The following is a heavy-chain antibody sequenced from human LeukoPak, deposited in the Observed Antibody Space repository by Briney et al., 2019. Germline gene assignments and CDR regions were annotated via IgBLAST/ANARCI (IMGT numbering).Heavy chain of an antibody. CDR2: ISNSGSTI. V-gene: IGHV3-11*01. J-gene: IGHJ4*02. D-gene: IGHD2-2*01. Sequence: GGSLRLSCAASGFAFSDYYMSWIRQAPGKGLEWVSYISNSGSTIYYADSVKGRFTISRDNAKNSLYLQMNSLRAEDTAVYYCAKGLPATLLDYWGQGTLVTVSS. CDR3: AKGLPATLLDY. CDR1: GFAFSDYY.